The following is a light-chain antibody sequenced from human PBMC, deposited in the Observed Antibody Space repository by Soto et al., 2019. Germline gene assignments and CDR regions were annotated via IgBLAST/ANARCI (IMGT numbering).Light chain of an antibody. CDR1: QGISSY. V-gene: IGKV1-9*01. CDR3: QQLNSYLRS. J-gene: IGKJ1*01. Sequence: DIQLTQSPSFLSASVGDRVTITCRAGQGISSYLAWYQQKPGKAPKLLIYAASTLQSGVPSRFSGSGSGTEFTLTISSLQPEDFATYYCQQLNSYLRSFGQGTKVDIK. CDR2: AAS.